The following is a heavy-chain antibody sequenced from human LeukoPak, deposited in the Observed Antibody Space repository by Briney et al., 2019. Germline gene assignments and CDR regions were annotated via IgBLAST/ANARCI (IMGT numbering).Heavy chain of an antibody. V-gene: IGHV3-23*01. CDR1: GFTFDNYV. CDR3: AKELHTLLSYYMYV. CDR2: ISATGGAT. D-gene: IGHD3-16*01. J-gene: IGHJ6*03. Sequence: GGSLRLSCTASGFTFDNYVMTWVRQAPGKGLEWVSTISATGGATYHADSVKGRFTISRDNSKNTLYLQMRSLRTEDTAVYFCAKELHTLLSYYMYVWGKGTTVTVSS.